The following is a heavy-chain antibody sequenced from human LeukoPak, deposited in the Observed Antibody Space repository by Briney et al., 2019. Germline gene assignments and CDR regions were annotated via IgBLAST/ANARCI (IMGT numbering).Heavy chain of an antibody. CDR2: INHSGST. CDR3: ARVLRYFDWLLYLDGMDV. V-gene: IGHV4-34*01. CDR1: GGSFSGYY. J-gene: IGHJ6*02. D-gene: IGHD3-9*01. Sequence: TPSETLSLTCAVYGGSFSGYYWSWIRQPPGKGLEWIGEINHSGSTNYNPSLKSRVTISVDTSKNQFSLKLSSVTAADTAVYYCARVLRYFDWLLYLDGMDVWGQGTTVTVSS.